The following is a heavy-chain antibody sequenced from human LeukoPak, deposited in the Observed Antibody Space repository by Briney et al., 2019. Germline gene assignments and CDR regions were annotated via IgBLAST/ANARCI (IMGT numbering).Heavy chain of an antibody. D-gene: IGHD3-16*02. V-gene: IGHV4-39*01. Sequence: SETLSLTCTVSGGSISSSSYYWGWIRQPPGKGLEWIGSIYYSGSTYYNPSLKSRVTISVDTSKNQFSPKLSSVTAADTAVYYCARAATFGGVIADFDYWGQGTLVTVSS. CDR1: GGSISSSSYY. CDR2: IYYSGST. CDR3: ARAATFGGVIADFDY. J-gene: IGHJ4*02.